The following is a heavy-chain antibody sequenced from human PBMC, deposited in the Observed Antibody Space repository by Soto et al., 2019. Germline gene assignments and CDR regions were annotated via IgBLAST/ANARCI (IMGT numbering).Heavy chain of an antibody. CDR3: ARDARYSDGPSYFFDY. CDR1: GFTFSDYT. D-gene: IGHD3-10*01. J-gene: IGHJ4*02. V-gene: IGHV3-21*01. Sequence: GGSLRLPCAASGFTFSDYTMNWVRQAPGKGLQWVSSISPSNAYIYYADSLRGRFTVSRDNTRNSLFLQMNSLRAEDTAVYYCARDARYSDGPSYFFDYWGQGTLVTVSS. CDR2: ISPSNAYI.